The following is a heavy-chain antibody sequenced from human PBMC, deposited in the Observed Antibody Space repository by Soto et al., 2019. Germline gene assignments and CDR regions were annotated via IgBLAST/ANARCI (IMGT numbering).Heavy chain of an antibody. Sequence: SQTLSLTCVISGDSVSSNSAAWNWIRLSPSRGLEWLARTYYRSRWYNDYAVSVRSRITVNPDTSKNQFSLQLTSVTPEDTAVYYCAGTTSHHWLYMDVWGKGASVTVSS. V-gene: IGHV6-1*01. D-gene: IGHD1-7*01. CDR2: TYYRSRWYN. CDR1: GDSVSSNSAA. CDR3: AGTTSHHWLYMDV. J-gene: IGHJ6*03.